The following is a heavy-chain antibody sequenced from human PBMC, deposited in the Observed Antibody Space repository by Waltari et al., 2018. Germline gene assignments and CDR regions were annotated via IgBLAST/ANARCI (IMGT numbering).Heavy chain of an antibody. D-gene: IGHD3-10*01. CDR1: GGSISSYY. CDR3: ARGSGSGSYHNFDY. CDR2: IYYSGST. V-gene: IGHV4-59*01. Sequence: QVQLQESGPGLVKPSETLSLTCTVSGGSISSYYWSWIRQPPGKGLEWIGYIYYSGSTNYNPSLKSLVTISVDTSKNQFSLKLSSVTAADTAVYYCARGSGSGSYHNFDYWGQGTLVTVSS. J-gene: IGHJ4*02.